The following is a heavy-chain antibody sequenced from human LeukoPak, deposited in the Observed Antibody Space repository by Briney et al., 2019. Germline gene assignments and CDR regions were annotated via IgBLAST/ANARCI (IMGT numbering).Heavy chain of an antibody. Sequence: GGSLRLSCAASGFTFSTYSMNWVRQAPGKGLEWVSYISSSSSTIYYADSVKGRFTISRDNAKNSLYLQMNSLRDEDTAVYYCARGLVGATIRKNRFDPWGQGTLVTVSS. J-gene: IGHJ5*02. CDR1: GFTFSTYS. CDR2: ISSSSSTI. V-gene: IGHV3-48*02. CDR3: ARGLVGATIRKNRFDP. D-gene: IGHD1-26*01.